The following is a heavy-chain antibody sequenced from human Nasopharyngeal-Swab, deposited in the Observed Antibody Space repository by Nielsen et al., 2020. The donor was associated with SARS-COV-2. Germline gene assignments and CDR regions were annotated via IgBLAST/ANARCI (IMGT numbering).Heavy chain of an antibody. CDR1: GGSISSYY. D-gene: IGHD6-19*01. Sequence: SETPSLTCTVSGGSISSYYWSWIRQPPGKGLEWIGYIYYSGSTNYNPSLKSRVTISVDTSKNQFSLKLSSVTAADTAVYYCARGAAYSSGWYPAFDIWGQGTMVTVSS. CDR3: ARGAAYSSGWYPAFDI. J-gene: IGHJ3*02. CDR2: IYYSGST. V-gene: IGHV4-59*13.